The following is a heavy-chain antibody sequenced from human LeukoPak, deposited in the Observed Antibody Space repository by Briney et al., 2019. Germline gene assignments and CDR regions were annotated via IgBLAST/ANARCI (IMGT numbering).Heavy chain of an antibody. CDR1: GFTFSTFW. Sequence: GGSLRLSCAASGFTFSTFWMTWVRQAPGKGLEWVANINQNGSETYYVDSVKGRFTISRDNAKNSLYLQMNSLRVEDTAVYYCARKKYYYDTSTYGWFDPWGQGISVTVSS. V-gene: IGHV3-7*01. J-gene: IGHJ5*02. CDR3: ARKKYYYDTSTYGWFDP. CDR2: INQNGSET. D-gene: IGHD3-22*01.